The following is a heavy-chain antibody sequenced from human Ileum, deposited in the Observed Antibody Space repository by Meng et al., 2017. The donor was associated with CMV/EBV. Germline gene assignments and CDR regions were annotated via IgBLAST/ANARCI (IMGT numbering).Heavy chain of an antibody. CDR2: VYSSGST. CDR3: ARGSSSWAFDY. CDR1: GGSVSGYY. J-gene: IGHJ4*02. Sequence: VPVQALGTGLVKPSHTLSPTCNVSGGSVSGYYWSWIRQPATKGLEWIGRVYSSGSTAYNPSLQSRVTMSVDTSKNQFSLKLSSVTAADTAVYYCARGSSSWAFDYWGQGTLVTVSS. V-gene: IGHV4-4*07. D-gene: IGHD2-2*01.